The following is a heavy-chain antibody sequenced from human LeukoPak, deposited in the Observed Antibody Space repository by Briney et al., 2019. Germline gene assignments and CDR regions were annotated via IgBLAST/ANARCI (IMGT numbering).Heavy chain of an antibody. D-gene: IGHD3-10*01. V-gene: IGHV4-34*01. J-gene: IGHJ4*02. CDR1: GFTFISYE. CDR3: ARRRLLWFGDIDY. CDR2: INHSGST. Sequence: GSLRLSCAASGFTFISYEVNWVRQAPGKGLEWVGEINHSGSTNYNPSLKSRVTISVDTSKNQFSLKLSSVTAADTAVYYCARRRLLWFGDIDYWGQGTLVTVSS.